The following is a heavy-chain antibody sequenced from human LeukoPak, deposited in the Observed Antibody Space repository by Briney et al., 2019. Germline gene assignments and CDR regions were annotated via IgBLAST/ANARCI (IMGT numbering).Heavy chain of an antibody. CDR1: GYTFTSYD. CDR2: ISAYNGNT. CDR3: ARLRGKRQLVQDRWFDP. J-gene: IGHJ5*02. Sequence: GASVKVSCKASGYTFTSYDISWVRQAPGQGLEWMGWISAYNGNTNYAQKVQGRVTMTTDTSTSTAYMELRSLRSDDTAVYYCARLRGKRQLVQDRWFDPWGQGTLVTVSS. D-gene: IGHD6-13*01. V-gene: IGHV1-18*04.